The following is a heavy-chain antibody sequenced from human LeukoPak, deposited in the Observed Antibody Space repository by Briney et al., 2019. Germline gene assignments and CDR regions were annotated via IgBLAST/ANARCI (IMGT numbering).Heavy chain of an antibody. CDR1: GVSLSGYY. V-gene: IGHV4-34*01. J-gene: IGHJ4*02. Sequence: SETLSLTCGVYGVSLSGYYWSWIRQPPGEGLEWIGEINHSGSTNYNPSLKSRVTISVDTSKNQFSLKLSSVTAADTAVYYCARIRTGFDYWGQGTLVTVSS. CDR3: ARIRTGFDY. CDR2: INHSGST.